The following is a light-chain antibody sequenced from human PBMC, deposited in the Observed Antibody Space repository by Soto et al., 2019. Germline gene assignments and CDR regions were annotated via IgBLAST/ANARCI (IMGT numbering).Light chain of an antibody. Sequence: EIVLTQSPGTLSLSPGERATLSCRASQSLSDNYLAWYQQKPGQAPRLLIYDVSTRATGIPDRFSGSGSGTDFTLTISTLEPEDFAEYYCQQRKTFGQGTKVEIK. V-gene: IGKV3D-20*02. CDR1: QSLSDNY. CDR3: QQRKT. CDR2: DVS. J-gene: IGKJ1*01.